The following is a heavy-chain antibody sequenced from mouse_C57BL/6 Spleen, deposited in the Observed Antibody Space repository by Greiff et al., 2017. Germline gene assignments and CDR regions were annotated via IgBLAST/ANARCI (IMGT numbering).Heavy chain of an antibody. CDR3: AREGIYYYGSSYYAMDY. D-gene: IGHD1-1*01. CDR2: IYPRSGNT. CDR1: GYTFPSYG. V-gene: IGHV1-81*01. J-gene: IGHJ4*01. Sequence: QVQLQQSGAELARPGASVTLSCKASGYTFPSYGISWVKQRTGQGLEWIGEIYPRSGNTYYNEKLKGKATLTADKSSSTAYMELRSLTSEDAAVYFCAREGIYYYGSSYYAMDYWGQGTSVTVSS.